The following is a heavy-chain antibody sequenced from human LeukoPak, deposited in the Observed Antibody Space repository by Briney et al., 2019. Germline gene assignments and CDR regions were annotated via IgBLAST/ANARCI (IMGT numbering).Heavy chain of an antibody. CDR3: ARVTTWPYYYSMDV. Sequence: PSETLSLTCTVSGGSISSYYWSWIRQPPGKGLEWIGYIYYSGSTNYNPSLKGRVTISVDTSRNQFSRKLSAVTAADRAFYYCARVTTWPYYYSMDVWGKGTTVTVS. CDR2: IYYSGST. D-gene: IGHD1-1*01. V-gene: IGHV4-59*01. CDR1: GGSISSYY. J-gene: IGHJ6*03.